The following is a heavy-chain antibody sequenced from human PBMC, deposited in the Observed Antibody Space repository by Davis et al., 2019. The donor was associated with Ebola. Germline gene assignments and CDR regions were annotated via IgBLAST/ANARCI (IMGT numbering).Heavy chain of an antibody. CDR2: INPNTGAT. Sequence: VKVSCKASGYTFTSYGISWVRQAPGQGLEWMGWINPNTGATNFAQKFQGRVTMTRDTSISTAYMDLSSLRSDDTAVYYCARGLARDGYTGQGYWGQGTLVTVSS. CDR3: ARGLARDGYTGQGY. V-gene: IGHV1-2*02. D-gene: IGHD5-24*01. J-gene: IGHJ4*02. CDR1: GYTFTSYG.